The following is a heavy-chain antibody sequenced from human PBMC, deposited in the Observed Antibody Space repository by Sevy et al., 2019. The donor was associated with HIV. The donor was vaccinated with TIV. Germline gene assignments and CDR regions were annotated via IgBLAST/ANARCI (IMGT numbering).Heavy chain of an antibody. CDR2: ISGTSGTI. V-gene: IGHV3-48*02. CDR1: GFSFSQYS. J-gene: IGHJ4*02. CDR3: ARVVLYYDANYCDY. Sequence: GGSLRLSCAASGFSFSQYSMNWVRQAPGKGLEWLSYISGTSGTIYYAAPVKGRFTISRDNAKNSVYLQMNSLRDDDTAVYYCARVVLYYDANYCDYWGQGALVTVSS. D-gene: IGHD3-22*01.